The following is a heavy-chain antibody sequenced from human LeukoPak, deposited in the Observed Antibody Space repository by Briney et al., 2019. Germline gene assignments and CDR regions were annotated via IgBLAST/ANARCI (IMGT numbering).Heavy chain of an antibody. CDR3: ARTRPYGCDY. CDR2: ISSSSNTI. Sequence: GGSLRLSCAASGFTFSSYSMNWVRQAPGKGLEWLSYISSSSNTIYYADSVKGRFTISRDNAKNSLYLQMNSLRDEDTAVYYCARTRPYGCDYWGQGTLVTVSS. D-gene: IGHD4-17*01. J-gene: IGHJ4*02. CDR1: GFTFSSYS. V-gene: IGHV3-48*02.